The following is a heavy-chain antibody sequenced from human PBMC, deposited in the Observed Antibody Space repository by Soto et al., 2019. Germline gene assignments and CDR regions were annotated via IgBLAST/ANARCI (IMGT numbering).Heavy chain of an antibody. CDR3: TTDSYSTMIEACFDY. J-gene: IGHJ4*01. CDR2: IKSKALGGTT. CDR1: GFVFSNAW. V-gene: IGHV3-15*07. Sequence: GGSLRLCYGGSGFVFSNAWINWVRQAPGKGLEWVGRIKSKALGGTTDFAAPVRGRFAITRDDSRNMAYMQMNSLNTEDTAVYYCTTDSYSTMIEACFDYWGHGTPVTVSS. D-gene: IGHD3-22*01.